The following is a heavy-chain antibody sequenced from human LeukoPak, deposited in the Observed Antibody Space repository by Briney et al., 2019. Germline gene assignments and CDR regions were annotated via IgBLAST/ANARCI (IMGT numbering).Heavy chain of an antibody. CDR3: ARAWGSLYYFDH. CDR1: GYSFTGYF. CDR2: INPNNGLT. Sequence: ASVKVSCKASGYSFTGYFLHWVRQAPGQGLEWMGWINPNNGLTNYTQKFKGRVTMIRDTSSATGYMELNRLTSDDTAVFYCARAWGSLYYFDHWGQGTLVTVSS. V-gene: IGHV1-2*02. D-gene: IGHD3-16*01. J-gene: IGHJ4*02.